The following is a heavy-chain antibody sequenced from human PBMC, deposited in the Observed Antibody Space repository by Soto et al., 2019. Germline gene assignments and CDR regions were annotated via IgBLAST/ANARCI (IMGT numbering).Heavy chain of an antibody. Sequence: ASVKVSCKASGYTFTGYYMHWVRQAPGQGLEWMGWINPNSGGTNYAQKFQGWVTMTRDTSISTAYMELSRLRSDDTAVYYCARSYCSSTSCPPAWVRNWFDPWGQGTLVTVSS. D-gene: IGHD2-2*01. CDR1: GYTFTGYY. J-gene: IGHJ5*02. CDR3: ARSYCSSTSCPPAWVRNWFDP. V-gene: IGHV1-2*04. CDR2: INPNSGGT.